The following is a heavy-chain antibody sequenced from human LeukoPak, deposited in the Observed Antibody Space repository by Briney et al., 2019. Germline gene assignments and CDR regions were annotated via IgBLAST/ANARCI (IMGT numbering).Heavy chain of an antibody. CDR2: IYNSGST. J-gene: IGHJ6*02. Sequence: PSETLSLTCTVSGGSISSYYWNWIRQPPGKGLEWIGYIYNSGSTKYNPSLKSRVTISVDTSKNQFSLKLTSVTAADTAVYYCARRNYGMDVWGQGTTVTLSS. V-gene: IGHV4-59*08. CDR1: GGSISSYY. CDR3: ARRNYGMDV.